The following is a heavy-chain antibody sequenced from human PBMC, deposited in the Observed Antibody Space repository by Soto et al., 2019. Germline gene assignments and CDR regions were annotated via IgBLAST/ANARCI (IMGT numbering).Heavy chain of an antibody. Sequence: TSVTMCVTWCVSGGSVRNMTYYWSWTRQPPGKRLEWIGYVYYSGTTNYNPSLKSRVTISVDLSKNQFSLRLSSVTTADTALYYCARTTAVPNTLRSRYFFDYWGQGTLVTVSS. V-gene: IGHV4-61*01. CDR1: GGSVRNMTYY. CDR2: VYYSGTT. D-gene: IGHD4-17*01. J-gene: IGHJ4*02. CDR3: ARTTAVPNTLRSRYFFDY.